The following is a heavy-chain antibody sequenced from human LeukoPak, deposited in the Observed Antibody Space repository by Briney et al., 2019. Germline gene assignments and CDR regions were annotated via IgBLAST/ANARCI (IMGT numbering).Heavy chain of an antibody. CDR3: ARVGPGYSYGYPFDY. D-gene: IGHD5-18*01. Sequence: PGGSLRLSCAASGFTFSDYYMSWIRQAPGKGLEWVSYISSSGGTICYADSVKGRFTISRDNAKNSLYLQMNSLRAEDTAVYYCARVGPGYSYGYPFDYWGQGTLVTVSS. V-gene: IGHV3-11*01. CDR2: ISSSGGTI. CDR1: GFTFSDYY. J-gene: IGHJ4*02.